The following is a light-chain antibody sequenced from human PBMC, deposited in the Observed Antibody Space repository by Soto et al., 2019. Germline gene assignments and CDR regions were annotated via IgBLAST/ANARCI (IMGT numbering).Light chain of an antibody. CDR3: ETWDSNTHV. CDR2: LEGRGSY. Sequence: QPVLTQSSSASASLGSSVKLTCTLSSGHSSYIIAWHQQQPGKAPRYLMKLEGRGSYNKGSGVPDRFSGSSSGADRYLTIANLQFEDEADYYCETWDSNTHVFGTGTKLTVL. V-gene: IGLV4-60*02. CDR1: SGHSSYI. J-gene: IGLJ1*01.